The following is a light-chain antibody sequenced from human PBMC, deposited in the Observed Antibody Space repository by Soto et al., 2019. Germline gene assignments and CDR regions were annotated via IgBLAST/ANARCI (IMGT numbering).Light chain of an antibody. Sequence: QSALTQPASVSGSPGQSITISCSGTSSDIDAYNYVSWYQQHPGKAPKLMIYDVSNRPSGISNRFSGSKSGNTASLTISGLQAEDEADYYCGSYTTSSNYVFGTGTKVTVL. CDR1: SSDIDAYNY. V-gene: IGLV2-14*01. J-gene: IGLJ1*01. CDR3: GSYTTSSNYV. CDR2: DVS.